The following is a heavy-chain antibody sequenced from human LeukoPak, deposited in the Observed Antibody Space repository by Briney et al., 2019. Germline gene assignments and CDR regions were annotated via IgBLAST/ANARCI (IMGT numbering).Heavy chain of an antibody. J-gene: IGHJ2*01. D-gene: IGHD1-26*01. CDR2: MFTGGST. CDR1: GGSVNSYY. V-gene: IGHV4-4*07. CDR3: ARDRSMDGSQYRWYFDL. Sequence: SETLSLTCTVSGGSVNSYYWSWIRQPAGKGLECIGRMFTGGSTNYNPSLKSRVTMSVDTSKNQFSLKLSSVTAADTTIYYCARDRSMDGSQYRWYFDLWGRGTLVTVSS.